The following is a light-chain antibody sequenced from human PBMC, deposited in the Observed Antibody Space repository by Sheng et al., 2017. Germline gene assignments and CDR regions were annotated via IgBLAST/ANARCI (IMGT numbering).Light chain of an antibody. J-gene: IGKJ5*01. V-gene: IGKV1-9*01. CDR1: QRISNY. Sequence: DIQMTQSPSSLSASVGDRVTITCRASQRISNYLNWYQQKPGKAPKLLIYAASTLQSGVPSRFSGSGSGTEFTLTISSLQPEDFATYYCQQLNSYPFTFGQGTRLEIK. CDR2: AAS. CDR3: QQLNSYPFT.